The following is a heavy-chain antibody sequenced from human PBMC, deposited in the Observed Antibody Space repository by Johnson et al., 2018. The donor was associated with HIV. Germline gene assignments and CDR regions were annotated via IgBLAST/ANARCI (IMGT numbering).Heavy chain of an antibody. CDR2: VSYDGSNK. D-gene: IGHD2-21*01. CDR3: AKERMGLAYCGGDCWEDAFDI. J-gene: IGHJ3*02. V-gene: IGHV3-30*04. CDR1: GFTFSNYP. Sequence: QVQLVESGGGVVQPGGSLRLSCAASGFTFSNYPMHWVRQAPGKGLEWVAVVSYDGSNKYYADSVKGRFTISRDNSKNTLYLQMNSLRAEDTAVYYCAKERMGLAYCGGDCWEDAFDIWGQGTMVTVSS.